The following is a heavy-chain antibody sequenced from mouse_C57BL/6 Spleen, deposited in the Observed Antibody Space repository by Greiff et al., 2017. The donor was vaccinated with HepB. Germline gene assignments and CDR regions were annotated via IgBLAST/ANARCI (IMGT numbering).Heavy chain of an antibody. CDR3: ARERGYDGYTGAMDY. Sequence: EVKLMESEGGLVQPGSSMKLSCTASGFTFSDYYMAWVRQVPEKGLEWVANINYDGSSTYYLDSLKSRFIISRDNAKNILYLQMSSLKSEDTATYYCARERGYDGYTGAMDYWGQGTSVTVSS. D-gene: IGHD2-3*01. CDR2: INYDGSST. V-gene: IGHV5-16*01. J-gene: IGHJ4*01. CDR1: GFTFSDYY.